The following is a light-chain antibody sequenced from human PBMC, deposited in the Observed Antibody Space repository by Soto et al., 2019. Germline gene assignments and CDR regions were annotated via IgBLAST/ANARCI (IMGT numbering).Light chain of an antibody. CDR1: QGISNY. CDR2: AAS. J-gene: IGKJ1*01. V-gene: IGKV1-9*01. Sequence: DIQLTQSPSFLSASVGDRVTITCRASQGISNYLAWYQQRPGKAPKLLIYAASSLQSGVPSRFSGSGSGTEFTLTISSLQPDDFATYYCQQYNGTFGQGTKVDIK. CDR3: QQYNGT.